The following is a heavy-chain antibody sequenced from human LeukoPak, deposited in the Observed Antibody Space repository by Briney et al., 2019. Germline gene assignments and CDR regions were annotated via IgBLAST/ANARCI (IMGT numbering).Heavy chain of an antibody. Sequence: GGSLRLSCAASRFTFSAYNMHWVRQAPGKGLEWVAFIENSEKDKYYADSVKGRFTISRDNSKNTLYLQMNNLRTEDTAEYYCAKDRGSGTYSFDYWGQGVLVTVSS. D-gene: IGHD1-26*01. CDR1: RFTFSAYN. CDR2: IENSEKDK. CDR3: AKDRGSGTYSFDY. V-gene: IGHV3-30*02. J-gene: IGHJ4*02.